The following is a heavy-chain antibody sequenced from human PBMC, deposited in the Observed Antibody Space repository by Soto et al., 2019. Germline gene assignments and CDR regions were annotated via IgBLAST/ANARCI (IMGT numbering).Heavy chain of an antibody. CDR2: ISAYNGNT. CDR1: GYTFTSYG. D-gene: IGHD2-15*01. CDR3: ARDGGSPARAFEI. J-gene: IGHJ3*02. V-gene: IGHV1-18*01. Sequence: ASVKVSCKASGYTFTSYGISWVRQAPGQGLEWMGWISAYNGNTNYAQKLQGRVTMTTETSTSTAYMELRSLRPDDTAVYYCARDGGSPARAFEIWGQGTMVTVSS.